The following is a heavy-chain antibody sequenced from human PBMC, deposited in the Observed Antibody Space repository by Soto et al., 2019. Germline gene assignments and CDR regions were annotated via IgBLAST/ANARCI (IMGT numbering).Heavy chain of an antibody. J-gene: IGHJ4*02. CDR1: GGTFSSYA. V-gene: IGHV1-69*01. Sequence: QVQLVQSGAEVKKPGSSVKVSCKASGGTFSSYAISWVRQAPGQGLEWMGGIIPIFGTANYAQKFQGRVTITXXXSXXXXYMELSSLRSEDTAVYYCARGKRRIAAAGTGFDYWGQGTLVTVSS. CDR3: ARGKRRIAAAGTGFDY. D-gene: IGHD6-13*01. CDR2: IIPIFGTA.